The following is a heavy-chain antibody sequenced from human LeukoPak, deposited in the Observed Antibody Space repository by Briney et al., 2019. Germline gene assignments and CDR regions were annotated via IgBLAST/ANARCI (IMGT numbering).Heavy chain of an antibody. V-gene: IGHV1-18*01. CDR3: ARDKVRGDSSWYLRPSFDP. CDR1: GYTFTSYG. Sequence: ASVKVSCKASGYTFTSYGISWVRQAPGQGLEWMEWISAYNGNTNYAQKLQGRVTMTTDTSTSTAYMELRSLRSDDTAVYYCARDKVRGDSSWYLRPSFDPWGQGTLGTVSS. CDR2: ISAYNGNT. J-gene: IGHJ5*02. D-gene: IGHD6-13*01.